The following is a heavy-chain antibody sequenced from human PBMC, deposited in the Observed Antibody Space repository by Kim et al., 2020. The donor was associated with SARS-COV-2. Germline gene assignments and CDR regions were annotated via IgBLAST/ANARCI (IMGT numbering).Heavy chain of an antibody. CDR2: INHSGST. V-gene: IGHV4-34*01. J-gene: IGHJ4*02. Sequence: SETLSLTCAVYGGSFSGYYWSWIRQPPGKGLEWIGEINHSGSTNYNPSLKSRVTISVDTSKNQFSLKPSSVTAADTAVYYCARGIRRTYYYGSGTTHYYFDYWGQGTLVTVSS. CDR3: ARGIRRTYYYGSGTTHYYFDY. CDR1: GGSFSGYY. D-gene: IGHD3-10*01.